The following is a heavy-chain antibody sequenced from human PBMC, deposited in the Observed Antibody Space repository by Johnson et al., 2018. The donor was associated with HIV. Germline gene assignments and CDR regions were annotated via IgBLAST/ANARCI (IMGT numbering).Heavy chain of an antibody. Sequence: QVQLVESGGGVVQPGGSLRLSCAASGFTFSDYYMSWIRQAPGKGLEWVAFLRYDGDITYYIDSVKGRFTISRDNSKNTLYLQMNSLRTEDTAMYYCAKGQSSGYPKDAFDIWGRGTIVIVSS. CDR3: AKGQSSGYPKDAFDI. CDR1: GFTFSDYY. D-gene: IGHD3-22*01. J-gene: IGHJ3*02. CDR2: LRYDGDIT. V-gene: IGHV3-30*02.